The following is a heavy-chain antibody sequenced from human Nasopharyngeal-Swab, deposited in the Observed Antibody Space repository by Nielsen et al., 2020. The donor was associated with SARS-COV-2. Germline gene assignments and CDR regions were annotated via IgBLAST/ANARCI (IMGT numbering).Heavy chain of an antibody. CDR3: VRDVAMVGATLDT. CDR2: VSRSSSHS. V-gene: IGHV3-11*06. D-gene: IGHD1-26*01. Sequence: WIRQPPGKGLEWVAYVSRSSSHSYYADSVEGRFTISGDNPKNSLFLQMDSLRDEDTAVYFCVRDVAMVGATLDTWGQGTLVTVSS. J-gene: IGHJ1*01.